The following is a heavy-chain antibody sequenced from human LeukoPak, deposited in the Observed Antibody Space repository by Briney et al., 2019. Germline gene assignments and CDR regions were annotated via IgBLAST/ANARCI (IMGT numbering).Heavy chain of an antibody. CDR2: ISGSGGST. CDR3: ASSTGSGWYDFDY. Sequence: PGGSLRLSCAASGFTFNNYAMSWVRQAPGKGLEWVSTISGSGGSTYYADSVKGRFTISRDNSKNTLYLQMNSLRAEDTAVYYCASSTGSGWYDFDYWGQRTLVTVSS. CDR1: GFTFNNYA. V-gene: IGHV3-23*01. J-gene: IGHJ4*02. D-gene: IGHD6-19*01.